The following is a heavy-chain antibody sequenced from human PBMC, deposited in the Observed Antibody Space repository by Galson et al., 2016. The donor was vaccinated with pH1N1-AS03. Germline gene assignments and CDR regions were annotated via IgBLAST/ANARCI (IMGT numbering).Heavy chain of an antibody. D-gene: IGHD3-10*01. CDR2: IRSKTYGGTT. CDR3: ARARKSPGSLAGVGFDN. V-gene: IGHV3-49*03. CDR1: GFTFGDYP. J-gene: IGHJ3*02. Sequence: SLRLSCAASGFTFGDYPLTWFRQAPGKGLEWVGFIRSKTYGGTTEYAASVKGRFTISRDDSKSIAYLQMNSLKTEDTAVYYCARARKSPGSLAGVGFDNWGQGGKVTVS.